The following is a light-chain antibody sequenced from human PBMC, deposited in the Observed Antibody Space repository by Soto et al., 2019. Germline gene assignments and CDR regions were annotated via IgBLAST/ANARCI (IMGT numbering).Light chain of an antibody. J-gene: IGLJ3*02. CDR3: ATWDDSLNVPV. CDR2: ITD. CDR1: SSNIGSNT. Sequence: QSVLTQPPSASVTPGQRVTISCSGNSSNIGSNTVNWYQQLPGAAPKLLIWITDQRPSGVPDRFSGSKSGTSASLAINGLQSEDEAEYYCATWDDSLNVPVFGEGTKVTVL. V-gene: IGLV1-44*01.